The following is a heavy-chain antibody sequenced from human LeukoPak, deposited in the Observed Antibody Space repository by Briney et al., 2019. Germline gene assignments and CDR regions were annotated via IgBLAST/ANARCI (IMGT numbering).Heavy chain of an antibody. CDR1: GGSISSSSYY. CDR2: IYYSGST. D-gene: IGHD3-22*01. V-gene: IGHV4-39*07. CDR3: ARALTGYDDSSGYFDY. Sequence: SETLPLTCTVSGGSISSSSYYWGWIRQPPGKGLEWIGSIYYSGSTYYNPSLKSRVTISVDTSKNQFSLKLSSVTAADTAVYYCARALTGYDDSSGYFDYWGQGTLVTVSS. J-gene: IGHJ4*02.